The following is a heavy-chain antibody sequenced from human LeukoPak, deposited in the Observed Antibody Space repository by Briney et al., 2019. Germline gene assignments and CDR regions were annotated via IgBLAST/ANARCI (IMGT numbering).Heavy chain of an antibody. CDR1: GFTFGSYA. CDR2: ISGSGGST. Sequence: GGTLRLSCAAPGFTFGSYAMSWVRQAPGKGLEWVSAISGSGGSTYYADSVKGRFTISRDNSKNTLYLQMNSLRAEDTAVYYCAIPPDYYDSTRFDPWGQGTLVTVSS. V-gene: IGHV3-23*01. D-gene: IGHD3-22*01. CDR3: AIPPDYYDSTRFDP. J-gene: IGHJ5*02.